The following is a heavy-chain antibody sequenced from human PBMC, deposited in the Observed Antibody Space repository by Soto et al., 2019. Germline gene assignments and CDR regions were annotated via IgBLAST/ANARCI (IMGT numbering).Heavy chain of an antibody. CDR2: IYYSGST. CDR3: ERSNNYYDSSGYPYYFDY. J-gene: IGHJ4*02. CDR1: GGSISSSSYY. D-gene: IGHD3-22*01. Sequence: PSETLSLTCTVSGGSISSSSYYWGWIRQPPGKGLEWIGSIYYSGSTYYNPSLESRVTISVDTPKNQFSLKLSSVTAADTAVYYRERSNNYYDSSGYPYYFDYWGQGTLVTVSS. V-gene: IGHV4-39*01.